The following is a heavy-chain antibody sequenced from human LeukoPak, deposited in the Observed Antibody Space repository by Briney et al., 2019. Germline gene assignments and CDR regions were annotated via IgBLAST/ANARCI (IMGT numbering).Heavy chain of an antibody. Sequence: GGSLRLSCAASGFTFSSYWMSWVRQAPGEGLEWVAKINQDGTEKAYVDSVRGRFTISRDNAKNSLFLQMNSLRAEDTAVYYCARDAAELLWFGELSYLTYWGQGTLVTVSS. CDR3: ARDAAELLWFGELSYLTY. CDR2: INQDGTEK. J-gene: IGHJ4*02. CDR1: GFTFSSYW. D-gene: IGHD3-10*01. V-gene: IGHV3-7*01.